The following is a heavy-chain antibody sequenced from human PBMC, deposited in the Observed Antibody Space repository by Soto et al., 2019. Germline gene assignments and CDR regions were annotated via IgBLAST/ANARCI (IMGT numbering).Heavy chain of an antibody. V-gene: IGHV4-34*01. CDR1: GGSFSGYY. CDR3: ARGLGYYDFWSGYCRTTYLGPFDY. CDR2: INHSGST. J-gene: IGHJ4*02. Sequence: SETLSLTCAVYGGSFSGYYWSWIRQPPGKGLEWIGEINHSGSTNYNPSLKSRVTISVDTSKNQFSLKLSSVTAADTAVYYCARGLGYYDFWSGYCRTTYLGPFDYWGQGTLVTVSS. D-gene: IGHD3-3*01.